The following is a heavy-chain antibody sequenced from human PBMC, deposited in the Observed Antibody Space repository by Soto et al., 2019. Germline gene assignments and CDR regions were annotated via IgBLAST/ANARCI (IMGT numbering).Heavy chain of an antibody. D-gene: IGHD3-10*01. CDR2: IYHSGST. J-gene: IGHJ4*02. V-gene: IGHV4-4*02. CDR1: GGSISSSNW. CDR3: GSGSYYNNIGFSHY. Sequence: SETLSLTCAVSGGSISSSNWWSWVRQPPGKGLEWIGEIYHSGSTNYNPSLKSRVTISVDKSKNQFSLKLSSVTAADTAVYYFGSGSYYNNIGFSHYWPQEPLFPFP.